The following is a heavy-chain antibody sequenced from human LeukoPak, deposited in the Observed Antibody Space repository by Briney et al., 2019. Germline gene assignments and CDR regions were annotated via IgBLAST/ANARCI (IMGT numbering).Heavy chain of an antibody. V-gene: IGHV1-2*02. J-gene: IGHJ3*02. CDR2: INPNSGGT. CDR1: GYTFTGYY. Sequence: ASVKVSCKASGYTFTGYYMHWVRQAPGQGLEWMGWINPNSGGTNYAQKFQGRVTMTRDTSISTAYMELSRLRSDDTAVYYCARDGGSSGLPDAFDIWGQGTMVTVSS. D-gene: IGHD6-19*01. CDR3: ARDGGSSGLPDAFDI.